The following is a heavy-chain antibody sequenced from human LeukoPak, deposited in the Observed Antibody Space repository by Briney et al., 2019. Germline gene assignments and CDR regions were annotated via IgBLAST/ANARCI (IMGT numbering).Heavy chain of an antibody. Sequence: GGSLRLSCAASGFTFSSYSMNWVRQAPGKGLEGVSVIYSGGSTFYAASVKSRFTISRDKATNTLYLPMNRLRVEDRAVYYCARDRRTQLESYYYYCGMDVWGQGTTVTVSS. J-gene: IGHJ6*02. CDR3: ARDRRTQLESYYYYCGMDV. V-gene: IGHV3-53*01. D-gene: IGHD1-1*01. CDR2: IYSGGST. CDR1: GFTFSSYS.